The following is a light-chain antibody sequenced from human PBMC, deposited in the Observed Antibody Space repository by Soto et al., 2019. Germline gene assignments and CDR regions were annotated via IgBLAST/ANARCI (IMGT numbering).Light chain of an antibody. Sequence: QSVLTQSPSASASLGASVKLTCTLTSGHNTHAIAWHQQRPGKGPRYLMKLDSDGSHTKGDGVPDRFSGSSSGAERYLTISSLQSEDEADYYCQTWGSGVGVFGGGTKLTVL. CDR3: QTWGSGVGV. CDR2: LDSDGSH. J-gene: IGLJ3*02. CDR1: SGHNTHA. V-gene: IGLV4-69*01.